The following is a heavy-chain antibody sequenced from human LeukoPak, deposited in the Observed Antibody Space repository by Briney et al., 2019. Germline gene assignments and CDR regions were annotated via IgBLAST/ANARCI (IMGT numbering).Heavy chain of an antibody. CDR3: AKNVIVKRYFDS. CDR1: GFTFNTHA. Sequence: PGGSLRLSCEASGFTFNTHAMSWVRQAPGKGLEWVASITSSGRTPYYTDSVKGRFTISRDNSKNTLSLQMNSLRVEDTAIYYCAKNVIVKRYFDSWGQGTLVTVSS. J-gene: IGHJ4*02. D-gene: IGHD3-22*01. CDR2: ITSSGRTP. V-gene: IGHV3-23*01.